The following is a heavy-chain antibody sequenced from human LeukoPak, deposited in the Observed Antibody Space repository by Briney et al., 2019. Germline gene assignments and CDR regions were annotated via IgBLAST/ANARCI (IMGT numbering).Heavy chain of an antibody. CDR3: ANDNGDYYDSSGYYYAGWFDP. D-gene: IGHD3-22*01. J-gene: IGHJ5*02. CDR1: GFTFSIYG. Sequence: GGSLRLSCAASGFTFSIYGMYWVRQAPGKGLECVAFIRLDGGNKYYADSVKGRFTISRDNSKNTLYLQMNSLRAEDTAVYYCANDNGDYYDSSGYYYAGWFDPWGQGTLVTVSS. V-gene: IGHV3-30*02. CDR2: IRLDGGNK.